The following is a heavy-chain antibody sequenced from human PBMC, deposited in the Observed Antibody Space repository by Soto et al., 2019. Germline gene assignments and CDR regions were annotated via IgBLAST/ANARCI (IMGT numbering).Heavy chain of an antibody. J-gene: IGHJ4*02. CDR2: ISGSGGST. CDR3: AKDWDLTLDTAMVFDY. V-gene: IGHV3-23*01. D-gene: IGHD5-18*01. Sequence: GGSLRLSCAASGFTFSSYAMSWVRQAPGKGLEWVSAISGSGGSTYYADSVKGRFTISRDNSKNTLYLQMNSLRAEDTAVYYCAKDWDLTLDTAMVFDYWGQGTLVTVSS. CDR1: GFTFSSYA.